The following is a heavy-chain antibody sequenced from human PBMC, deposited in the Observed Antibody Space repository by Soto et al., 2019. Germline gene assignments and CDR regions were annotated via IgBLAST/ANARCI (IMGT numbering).Heavy chain of an antibody. CDR1: GGTFSSYT. J-gene: IGHJ4*02. CDR2: IIPILGIA. Sequence: QVQLVQSGAEVKKPGSSVKVSCKASGGTFSSYTISWVRQAPGQGLEWMGRIIPILGIANYAQKFQGRVTITADKSTSTAYMELSSLRSEDTAVYYCARSRSGGEAIDYWGQGTLVTVSS. D-gene: IGHD2-15*01. CDR3: ARSRSGGEAIDY. V-gene: IGHV1-69*02.